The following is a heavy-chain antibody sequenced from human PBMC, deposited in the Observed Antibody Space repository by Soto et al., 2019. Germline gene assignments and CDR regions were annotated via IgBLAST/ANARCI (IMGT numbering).Heavy chain of an antibody. CDR1: GYTFTTYF. CDR3: ISGIDTASAWYFDL. D-gene: IGHD5-18*01. J-gene: IGHJ2*01. Sequence: QVQLVQSGAEVKKPGASVKVSCKASGYTFTTYFIHWVRQAPGQGLEWMGLINPSGGSTSYAQKSRGRVTMTRDTSTSTVYMELSSLRSEDTAVYYCISGIDTASAWYFDLWGRGTQVTVSS. CDR2: INPSGGST. V-gene: IGHV1-46*03.